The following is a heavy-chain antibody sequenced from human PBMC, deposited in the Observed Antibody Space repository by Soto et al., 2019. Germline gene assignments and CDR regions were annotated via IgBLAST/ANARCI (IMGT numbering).Heavy chain of an antibody. CDR3: ARDRGYCSGGSCYRNWFDP. V-gene: IGHV1-18*01. CDR2: ISTYNGNT. CDR1: GYTFTSYG. Sequence: QVQLVQSGAEVKKPGASVKVSCKPSGYTFTSYGISWVRQAPGQGLEWMGWISTYNGNTNYAQKLQGRVTMTTGTSTSTAYMELTSLRSDDTAVYYCARDRGYCSGGSCYRNWFDPWGQGTLVTVSS. J-gene: IGHJ5*02. D-gene: IGHD2-15*01.